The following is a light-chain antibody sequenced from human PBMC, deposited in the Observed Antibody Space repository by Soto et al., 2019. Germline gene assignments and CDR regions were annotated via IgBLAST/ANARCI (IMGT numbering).Light chain of an antibody. V-gene: IGLV2-14*01. CDR2: DVT. CDR3: SSFTTSSTGV. Sequence: QSALTQPASVSGSPGQSITISCTGTSSDVGGYNYVSWYQQHPGKATKLMIYDVTTRPSGVSSRFSGSNSGNTSSLTISGRQAEDEAYYYGSSFTTSSTGVFGAGTKLTVL. J-gene: IGLJ3*02. CDR1: SSDVGGYNY.